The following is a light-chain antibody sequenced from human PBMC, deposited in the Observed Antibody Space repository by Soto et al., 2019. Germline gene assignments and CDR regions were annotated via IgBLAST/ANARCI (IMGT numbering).Light chain of an antibody. CDR3: QQRSVWPIT. CDR2: DAS. CDR1: QSVNNY. Sequence: EIVLTQSPASVSLSPGDRATLSCRASQSVNNYVAWYQQKPGQAPRLLIYDASKRATGIPARFSGSGSGTDFTLTGSSLEPEDVVLYFCQQRSVWPITFGQGTRLDIK. J-gene: IGKJ5*01. V-gene: IGKV3-11*01.